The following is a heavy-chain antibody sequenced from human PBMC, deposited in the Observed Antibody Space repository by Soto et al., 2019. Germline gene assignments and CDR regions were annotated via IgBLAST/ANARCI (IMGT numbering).Heavy chain of an antibody. CDR2: IIPILGTA. J-gene: IGHJ4*02. V-gene: IGHV1-69*13. CDR1: GGTFSSYA. CDR3: ARAGYYYGSGSYYKAPFDY. D-gene: IGHD3-10*01. Sequence: SVKVSCKASGGTFSSYAISWVRQAPGQGLEWMGGIIPILGTANYAQKFQGRVTITADESTSTAYMELSSLRSEDTAVYYCARAGYYYGSGSYYKAPFDYWGQGTLVTVSS.